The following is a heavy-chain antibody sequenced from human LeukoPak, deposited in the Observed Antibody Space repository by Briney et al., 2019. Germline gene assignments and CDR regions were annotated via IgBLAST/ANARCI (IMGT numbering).Heavy chain of an antibody. J-gene: IGHJ3*01. D-gene: IGHD4/OR15-4a*01. CDR3: ARDQGMVNDAFVV. Sequence: GGSLRLSCAASGINFSGYSMHWVRQAPGKGLEWVSYISGSSRTIYYADSVKGRFTISRDNSKNSLYLQMNNLRDDDTAVYYCARDQGMVNDAFVVWGQGTLVTVSS. V-gene: IGHV3-48*02. CDR2: ISGSSRTI. CDR1: GINFSGYS.